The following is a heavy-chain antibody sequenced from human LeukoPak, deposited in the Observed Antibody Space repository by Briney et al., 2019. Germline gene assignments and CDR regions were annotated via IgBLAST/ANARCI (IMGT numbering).Heavy chain of an antibody. CDR1: GFTFSSYS. CDR2: ISSSGSMI. CDR3: ARGGFGELFRAFDI. J-gene: IGHJ3*02. V-gene: IGHV3-48*01. D-gene: IGHD3-10*01. Sequence: PGGSLRLSCAASGFTFSSYSMNWVRQAPGKGVEWVSYISSSGSMIYYADSVKGRFTISRDNAKNSLYLQMNSLRAEDTAVFYCARGGFGELFRAFDIWGQGTMVTVSS.